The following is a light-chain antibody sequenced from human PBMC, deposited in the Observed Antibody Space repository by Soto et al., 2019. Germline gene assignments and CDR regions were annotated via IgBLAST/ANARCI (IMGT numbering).Light chain of an antibody. J-gene: IGLJ1*01. V-gene: IGLV2-14*01. CDR3: SSYTRDSSYV. CDR1: SSDVGLYDY. Sequence: QSVLTQPASVSGSPGQSITISCTGTSSDVGLYDYVSWYQQHPGKAPQLMIYAVSNRPSGVSNRFSASKSGNTASLFISGLQAEAEADYYCSSYTRDSSYVFGYATKVTV. CDR2: AVS.